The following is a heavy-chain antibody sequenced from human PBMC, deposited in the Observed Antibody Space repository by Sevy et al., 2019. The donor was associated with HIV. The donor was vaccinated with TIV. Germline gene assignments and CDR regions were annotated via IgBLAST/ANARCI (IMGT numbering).Heavy chain of an antibody. J-gene: IGHJ4*02. CDR1: GFTFSNSG. D-gene: IGHD6-19*01. CDR2: IFSDGVTS. Sequence: GGSLRLSCAASGFTFSNSGMHWVRQSPGKGLEGVASIFSDGVTSYYGNSVRGRFTVFRDNSKSTLYLQLNSLRVEDTAIYYCARESPSDWYLDSWGQGTLVTVS. V-gene: IGHV3-33*01. CDR3: ARESPSDWYLDS.